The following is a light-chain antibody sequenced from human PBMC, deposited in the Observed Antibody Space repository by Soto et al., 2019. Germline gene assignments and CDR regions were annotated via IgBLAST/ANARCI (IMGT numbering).Light chain of an antibody. CDR1: QSVSSSY. J-gene: IGKJ1*01. CDR2: GAS. V-gene: IGKV3-20*01. CDR3: QQYGSSPWT. Sequence: EIVLTQSPGTLSLSPGERATLSCRASQSVSSSYLAWYQQKPGQAPRLLIYGASSRATGIPDRFSGSGSGPDFTLTISRLKPEDFAVYYCQQYGSSPWTFGQGTKVEIK.